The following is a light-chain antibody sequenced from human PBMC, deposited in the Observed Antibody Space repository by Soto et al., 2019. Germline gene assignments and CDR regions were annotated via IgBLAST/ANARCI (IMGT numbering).Light chain of an antibody. Sequence: DIQMTQSPSSLSASVGDRVTITCRASQSISSYLNWYQQKPGKAPKLLIYAASSLQSGVPSRFSDSGSGTDFTLTISSLQPEDFATDYCQQSYSTQYTFGQGTKLEIK. J-gene: IGKJ2*01. CDR2: AAS. CDR1: QSISSY. CDR3: QQSYSTQYT. V-gene: IGKV1-39*01.